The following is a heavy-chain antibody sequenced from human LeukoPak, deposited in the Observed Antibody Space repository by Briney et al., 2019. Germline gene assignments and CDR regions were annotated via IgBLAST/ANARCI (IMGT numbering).Heavy chain of an antibody. Sequence: GGSLRLSCVASGTTFDRYSMNWVRQAPGKGLEWVSYISSGSNARLYAESVKGRFSISRDNSNDSLYLQMNSLRAEDTAVYYCAREKYLVSGGYYYTDVWGKGTTVTVSS. D-gene: IGHD2-21*01. J-gene: IGHJ6*03. CDR3: AREKYLVSGGYYYTDV. CDR2: ISSGSNAR. CDR1: GTTFDRYS. V-gene: IGHV3-48*04.